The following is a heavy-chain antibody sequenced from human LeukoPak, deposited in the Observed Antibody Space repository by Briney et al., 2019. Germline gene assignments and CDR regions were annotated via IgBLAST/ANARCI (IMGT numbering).Heavy chain of an antibody. CDR2: IYTSGST. CDR1: GGSISSGSYY. CDR3: ARDGETYYYGSGSSPRFFDY. D-gene: IGHD3-10*01. V-gene: IGHV4-61*02. J-gene: IGHJ4*02. Sequence: SQTLSLTCTVSGGSISSGSYYWSWIRQPAGKGLEWIGRIYTSGSTNYNPSLKSRVTISVDTSKNQFSLKLSSVTAADTAVYYCARDGETYYYGSGSSPRFFDYWGQGTLVTVSS.